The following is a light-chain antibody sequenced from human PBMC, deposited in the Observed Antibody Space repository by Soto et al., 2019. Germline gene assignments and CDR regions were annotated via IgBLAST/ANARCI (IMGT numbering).Light chain of an antibody. CDR2: AAS. Sequence: DIQMTQSPSSLSASVGDRVTITCRASQSISNYLNWFQQKSGKAPKLLIYAASSLQGGVPSRFSGSGSGTDFTLTINSPQPEDFATYYCQQSFSTPPFFTFGPGTKVDIK. J-gene: IGKJ3*01. V-gene: IGKV1-39*01. CDR3: QQSFSTPPFFT. CDR1: QSISNY.